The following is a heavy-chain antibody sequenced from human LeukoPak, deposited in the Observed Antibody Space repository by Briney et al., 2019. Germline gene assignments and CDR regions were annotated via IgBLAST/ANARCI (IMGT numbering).Heavy chain of an antibody. D-gene: IGHD2-15*01. CDR3: ARTMRYCSGGSCYAEGSYVMDV. CDR1: GYTFTGYY. CDR2: INPNSGGT. V-gene: IGHV1-2*02. Sequence: SVQVSCQASGYTFTGYYMHWVRQAAGQGLEWMGWINPNSGGTNYAQKFQGRVTMTRDTSISTAYMELSRLRSDDTAVYYCARTMRYCSGGSCYAEGSYVMDVWGQGTTVTVSS. J-gene: IGHJ6*02.